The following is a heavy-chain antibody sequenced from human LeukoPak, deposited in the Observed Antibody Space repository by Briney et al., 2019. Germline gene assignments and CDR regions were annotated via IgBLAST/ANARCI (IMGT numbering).Heavy chain of an antibody. CDR2: IYTSGST. CDR3: ARDLYLAGERGYYFDY. D-gene: IGHD6-19*01. Sequence: PSETLSLTCTVSGGSISSYYWSWIRQPAGKGLEWSGRIYTSGSTNYNPSLKSRVTMSVDTSKNQSSLKLSSVTAADTAVYYCARDLYLAGERGYYFDYWGQGTLVTVSS. J-gene: IGHJ4*02. CDR1: GGSISSYY. V-gene: IGHV4-4*07.